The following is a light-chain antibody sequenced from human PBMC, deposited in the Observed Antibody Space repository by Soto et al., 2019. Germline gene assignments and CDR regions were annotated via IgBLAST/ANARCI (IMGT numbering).Light chain of an antibody. V-gene: IGLV2-14*01. CDR1: SSDVGGYNY. CDR3: SSYTSTSTSLYV. Sequence: QSVLTQPASVSGSPGQSITLSCTGTSSDVGGYNYVSWYQQHPGKAPKLMIYDVSNRPSGVSNRFSGSKSGNTASLTISGLQAEDEADYYCSSYTSTSTSLYVFGTGTKVT. CDR2: DVS. J-gene: IGLJ1*01.